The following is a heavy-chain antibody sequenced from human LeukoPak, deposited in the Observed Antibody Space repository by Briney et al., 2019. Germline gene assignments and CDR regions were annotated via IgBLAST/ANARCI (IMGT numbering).Heavy chain of an antibody. V-gene: IGHV3-23*01. CDR2: ISGSGGST. D-gene: IGHD5-12*01. Sequence: GGSLRLSCAASGFTFSSYAMTWVRQAPGKGLEWVSAISGSGGSTYYADSVKGRFTISRDNSKNTLSLQMNSLRAEDTAVYYCAKVLGAALDIVATIGTFDYWGQGTLVTVSS. CDR1: GFTFSSYA. CDR3: AKVLGAALDIVATIGTFDY. J-gene: IGHJ4*02.